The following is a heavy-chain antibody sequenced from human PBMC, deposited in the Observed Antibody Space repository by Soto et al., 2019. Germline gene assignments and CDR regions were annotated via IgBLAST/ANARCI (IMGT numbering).Heavy chain of an antibody. Sequence: EVQLVESGGGLVQPGGSLRLSCAASGFTFSVYSRSWVRQAPGKGLEWVANIKQDGSEKYYVDSVKGRFTISRDNAKNSLYLQMNSLRADDTAVYYCARQRGCAYWGQGTLVTVSS. V-gene: IGHV3-7*01. D-gene: IGHD1-1*01. CDR1: GFTFSVYS. CDR3: ARQRGCAY. CDR2: IKQDGSEK. J-gene: IGHJ4*02.